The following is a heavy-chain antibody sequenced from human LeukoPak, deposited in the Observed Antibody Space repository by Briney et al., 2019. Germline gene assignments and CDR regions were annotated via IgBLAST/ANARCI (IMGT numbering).Heavy chain of an antibody. D-gene: IGHD2-2*01. Sequence: PGGSLTLSCAASGFTLSNYDMNWVRQAPGKGLEWVSSISTSSRYIYYKDSVRGRFPLSRDDHKNSLYLEMNTLRPEDAPVYYCARADCSSSTCYLRRSWFDPWGQGTLVTVSS. CDR2: ISTSSRYI. CDR3: ARADCSSSTCYLRRSWFDP. CDR1: GFTLSNYD. V-gene: IGHV3-21*01. J-gene: IGHJ5*02.